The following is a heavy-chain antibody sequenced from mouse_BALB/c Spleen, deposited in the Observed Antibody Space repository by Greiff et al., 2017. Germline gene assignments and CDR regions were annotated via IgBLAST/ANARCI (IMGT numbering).Heavy chain of an antibody. CDR3: ARSLYDFYAMDY. CDR1: GFNIKDTY. Sequence: EVKLQQSGAELVKPGASVKLSCTASGFNIKDTYMHWVKQRPEQGLEWIGRIDPANGNTKYDPKFQGKATITADTSSNTAYLQLSSLTSEDTAVYYCARSLYDFYAMDYWGQGTSVTVSS. J-gene: IGHJ4*01. D-gene: IGHD2-3*01. V-gene: IGHV14-3*02. CDR2: IDPANGNT.